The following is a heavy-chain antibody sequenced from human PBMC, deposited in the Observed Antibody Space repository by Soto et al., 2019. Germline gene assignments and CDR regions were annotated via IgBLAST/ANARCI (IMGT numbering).Heavy chain of an antibody. CDR3: ARDPTGGYCSGGSCYH. D-gene: IGHD2-15*01. J-gene: IGHJ5*02. CDR2: IKQDGSEK. CDR1: GFTFSSYW. Sequence: PGGSLRLSCAASGFTFSSYWMSWVRQAPGKGLEWVANIKQDGSEKYYVDSVKGRFTISRDNAKNSLYPQMNSLRAEDTAVYYCARDPTGGYCSGGSCYHWGQGTLVTVSS. V-gene: IGHV3-7*05.